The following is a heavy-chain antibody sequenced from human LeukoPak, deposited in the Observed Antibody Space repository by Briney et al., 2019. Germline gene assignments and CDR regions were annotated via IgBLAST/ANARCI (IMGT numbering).Heavy chain of an antibody. Sequence: SENLSLTCTVSGGSISSYYWSWIRQPPGKGLEWIGYIYYSGSTNYNPSLKSRVTISVDTSKNQFSLKLSSVTAADTAVYYCARAYTMVRGVRYGMDVWGQGTTVTVSS. D-gene: IGHD3-10*01. J-gene: IGHJ6*02. CDR3: ARAYTMVRGVRYGMDV. CDR2: IYYSGST. CDR1: GGSISSYY. V-gene: IGHV4-59*01.